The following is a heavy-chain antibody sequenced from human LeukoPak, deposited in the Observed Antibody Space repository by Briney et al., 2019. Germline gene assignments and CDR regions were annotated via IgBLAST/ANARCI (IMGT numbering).Heavy chain of an antibody. CDR3: ARQAPRIAVAPDPDY. Sequence: PSETLSLTCAVSGYSISSGYYWGWIRQPPGKGLEWIGSIYHSGSTYYNPSLKSRVTISVDTSKNQFSLKLSSVTAADTAVYYCARQAPRIAVAPDPDYWGQGTLVTVSS. J-gene: IGHJ4*02. D-gene: IGHD6-19*01. CDR1: GYSISSGYY. V-gene: IGHV4-38-2*01. CDR2: IYHSGST.